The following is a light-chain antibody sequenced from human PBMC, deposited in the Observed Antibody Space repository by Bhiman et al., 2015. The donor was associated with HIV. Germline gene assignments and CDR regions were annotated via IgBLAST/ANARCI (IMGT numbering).Light chain of an antibody. V-gene: IGLV3-19*01. Sequence: SSELTQDPAVSVALGQTVRITCQGDSLTSYYATWYQLKPGQAPVLVIYGKNNRPSGIPDRFSGSSSGNTASLTITGAQAEDEADYYCYSRDSSNNHLGVFGTGTKVTVL. CDR3: YSRDSSNNHLGV. CDR2: GKN. CDR1: SLTSYY. J-gene: IGLJ1*01.